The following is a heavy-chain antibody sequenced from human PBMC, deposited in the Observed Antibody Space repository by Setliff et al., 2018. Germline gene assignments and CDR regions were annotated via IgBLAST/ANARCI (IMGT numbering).Heavy chain of an antibody. CDR1: GFTFRDYS. J-gene: IGHJ4*02. CDR3: AKDRVNDGFWDFDS. V-gene: IGHV3-23*01. Sequence: GESLRLSCAASGFTFRDYSMVWVRQVPGKGLEWVAGVIQVGAGVYADSMKGRSTISRDSSKNTFFLQVNYVRVDDTATYYCAKDRVNDGFWDFDSWGQGIVVTVSS. CDR2: VIQVGAG. D-gene: IGHD1-26*01.